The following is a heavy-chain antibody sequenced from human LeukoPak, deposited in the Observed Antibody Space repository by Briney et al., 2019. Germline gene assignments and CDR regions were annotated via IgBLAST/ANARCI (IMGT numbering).Heavy chain of an antibody. V-gene: IGHV1-2*02. CDR3: ARDGYSGYSRFYYYYMDV. CDR1: GYTFTGYY. CDR2: INPNSGGI. Sequence: GASVKVSCKASGYTFTGYYMHWVRQAPGQGLEWMGWINPNSGGINYAQKFQGRVTITADKSTSTAYMELSSLRSEDTAVYYCARDGYSGYSRFYYYYMDVWGKGTTVTVSS. J-gene: IGHJ6*03. D-gene: IGHD5-12*01.